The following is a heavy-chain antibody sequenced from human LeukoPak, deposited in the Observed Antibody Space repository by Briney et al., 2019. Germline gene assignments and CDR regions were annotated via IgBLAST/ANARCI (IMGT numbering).Heavy chain of an antibody. J-gene: IGHJ6*03. Sequence: PGGSLRLSCAASGLTFNTYAMTWVRQAPGKGLEWVSAISGSGGSTYYADSVKGRFTISRDNSKNTLYLQMNSLRAEDTAVYYCARDYHPYYYYMDVWGKGTTVTVSS. V-gene: IGHV3-23*01. CDR2: ISGSGGST. CDR1: GLTFNTYA. CDR3: ARDYHPYYYYMDV. D-gene: IGHD1-14*01.